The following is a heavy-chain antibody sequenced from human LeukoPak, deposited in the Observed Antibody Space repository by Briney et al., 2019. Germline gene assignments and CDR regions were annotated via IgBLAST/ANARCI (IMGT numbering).Heavy chain of an antibody. CDR3: AKDLRHNWNYGY. V-gene: IGHV3-21*01. Sequence: GGSLRLSCAASGFTFSSYSMNWVRQAPGKGLEWVSSISSDGYYIYYADSLKGRFTISRDNAKNSLYLQMNSLRAEDTAVYYCAKDLRHNWNYGYWGQGTLVTVSS. D-gene: IGHD1-20*01. CDR1: GFTFSSYS. CDR2: ISSDGYYI. J-gene: IGHJ4*02.